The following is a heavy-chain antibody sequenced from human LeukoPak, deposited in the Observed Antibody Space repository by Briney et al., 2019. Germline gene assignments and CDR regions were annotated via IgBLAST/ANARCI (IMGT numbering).Heavy chain of an antibody. Sequence: SETLSLTCAVYGGSFSGYYWDWIRQPPGRGLEWIGEINHGGSTNYNPSLKSRATISVDTSKYQFSLRLTSVTAADTAVYYCARGRNYYDNSAYYSLIFDSWGQGTLVTVSS. CDR1: GGSFSGYY. D-gene: IGHD3-22*01. CDR2: INHGGST. CDR3: ARGRNYYDNSAYYSLIFDS. J-gene: IGHJ4*02. V-gene: IGHV4-34*01.